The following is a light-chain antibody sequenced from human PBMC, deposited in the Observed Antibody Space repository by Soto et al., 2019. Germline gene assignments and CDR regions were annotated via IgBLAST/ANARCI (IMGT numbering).Light chain of an antibody. J-gene: IGKJ5*01. Sequence: EIVLSQSPGTLSLSPGERATLSCRATQSVRSDLAWYQQKPGQAPRLLIYGASTRATGVPDRFSGSGSGTDFTLTISRLEPEDFAVYYCQQYGSSLIFGQGTRLEI. CDR1: QSVRSD. V-gene: IGKV3-20*01. CDR2: GAS. CDR3: QQYGSSLI.